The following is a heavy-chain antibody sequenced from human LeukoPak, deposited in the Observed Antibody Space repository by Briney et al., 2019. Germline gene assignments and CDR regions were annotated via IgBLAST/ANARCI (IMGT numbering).Heavy chain of an antibody. CDR1: GFTFSSYA. Sequence: GGSLRLPCAASGFTFSSYAMSWVRQAPGKGLEWVSAISGSGGSTYYADSVKGRFTISRDNSKNTLYLQMNSLRAEDTAVYYCAKLGPAAVGATRYFQHWGQGTLVTVSS. D-gene: IGHD1-26*01. CDR3: AKLGPAAVGATRYFQH. V-gene: IGHV3-23*01. CDR2: ISGSGGST. J-gene: IGHJ1*01.